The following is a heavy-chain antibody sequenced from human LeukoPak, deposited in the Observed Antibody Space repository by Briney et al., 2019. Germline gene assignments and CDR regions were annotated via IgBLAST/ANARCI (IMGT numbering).Heavy chain of an antibody. V-gene: IGHV1-8*01. J-gene: IGHJ4*02. CDR3: ARGDILTGNHNDY. Sequence: GASVKVSCKASGYTFTSYDINWVRQPTGQGLEWMGWMNPNSGNTGYAQKFQGRVTMPRNTSISTAYMELSSLRSEDTSVYYCARGDILTGNHNDYWGQGTLVTVSS. D-gene: IGHD3-9*01. CDR2: MNPNSGNT. CDR1: GYTFTSYD.